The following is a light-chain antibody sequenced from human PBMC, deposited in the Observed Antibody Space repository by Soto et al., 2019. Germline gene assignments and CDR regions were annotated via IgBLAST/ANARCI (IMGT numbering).Light chain of an antibody. CDR2: TAS. CDR3: QQLNSYPLT. Sequence: DIQLTQSPSFVSASVGDRVTITCRASQGISSYLAWYQQKPGKVPKLLIYTASTLQSGVPSRFSGSGSGTKFTITISSLQSEDFATYYCQQLNSYPLTFGGGTKVDIK. J-gene: IGKJ4*01. CDR1: QGISSY. V-gene: IGKV1-9*01.